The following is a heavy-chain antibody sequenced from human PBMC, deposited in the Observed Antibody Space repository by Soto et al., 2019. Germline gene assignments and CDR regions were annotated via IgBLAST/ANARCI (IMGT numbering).Heavy chain of an antibody. Sequence: EVQLLESGGGLVQPGGSLRLSCAASGFTFSSYAMSWVRQAPGKGLEWVSAISGSGGSTYYADAAKGRFTISRDNSKNTLYLQMNSLRAEDTAVYYCAKSKALIDIVVVVAASDVWGKGTTVTVSS. D-gene: IGHD2-15*01. J-gene: IGHJ6*04. CDR3: AKSKALIDIVVVVAASDV. V-gene: IGHV3-23*01. CDR1: GFTFSSYA. CDR2: ISGSGGST.